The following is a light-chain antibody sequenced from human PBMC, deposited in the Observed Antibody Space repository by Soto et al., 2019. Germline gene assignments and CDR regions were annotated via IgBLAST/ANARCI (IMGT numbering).Light chain of an antibody. Sequence: EIVLTQSPATLSLSPGGRATLSCRASQSVTSYLAWYQQKPGQSPRLVIYDTSTRATGVPTRFSGSRSGAEFTLTINSLQSEDFAVYYCQPYNNWPLTFGGGTKVDI. CDR1: QSVTSY. V-gene: IGKV3-15*01. CDR3: QPYNNWPLT. J-gene: IGKJ4*01. CDR2: DTS.